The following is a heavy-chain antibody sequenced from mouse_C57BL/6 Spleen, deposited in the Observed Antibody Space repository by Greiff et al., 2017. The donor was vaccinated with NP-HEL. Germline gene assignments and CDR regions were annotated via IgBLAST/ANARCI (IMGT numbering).Heavy chain of an antibody. CDR2: IYPRSGNT. Sequence: QVQLQQSGAELARPGASVKLSCKASGYTFTSYGISWVKQRTGQGLEWIGEIYPRSGNTYYNEKVKGKATLTADKTSSTAYMELRSLTSEDSAVYFCARTDYDEGYYYAMDYWGQGTSVTVSS. D-gene: IGHD2-4*01. V-gene: IGHV1-81*01. J-gene: IGHJ4*01. CDR3: ARTDYDEGYYYAMDY. CDR1: GYTFTSYG.